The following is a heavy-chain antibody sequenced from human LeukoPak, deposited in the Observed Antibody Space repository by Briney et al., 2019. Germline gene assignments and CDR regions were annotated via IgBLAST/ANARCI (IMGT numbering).Heavy chain of an antibody. CDR3: AKGPGSDFWSGSYPFDY. CDR2: ITASGYST. CDR1: GVTFSDYA. V-gene: IGHV3-23*01. J-gene: IGHJ4*02. Sequence: GGSLRLSCVASGVTFSDYAMNWVRQAPGKGLEWVSAITASGYSTYYADSVKGRFTISRDNPRNTLYLQMNSLRPDDTAVYYCAKGPGSDFWSGSYPFDYWGQGTLVTVSS. D-gene: IGHD3-3*01.